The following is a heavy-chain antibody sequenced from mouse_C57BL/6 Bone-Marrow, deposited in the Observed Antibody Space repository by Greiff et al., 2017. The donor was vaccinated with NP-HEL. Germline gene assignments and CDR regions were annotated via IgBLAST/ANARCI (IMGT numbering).Heavy chain of an antibody. CDR3: TTFYYGNYVEPFDY. CDR2: IDPENGDT. CDR1: GFNIKDDY. D-gene: IGHD2-1*01. Sequence: VQLQHSGAELVRPGASVKLSCTASGFNIKDDYMHWVKQRPEQGLEWIGWIDPENGDTEYASKFQGKATITADTSSNTAYLQLSSLTSEDTAVYYCTTFYYGNYVEPFDYWGQGTTLTVSS. J-gene: IGHJ2*01. V-gene: IGHV14-4*01.